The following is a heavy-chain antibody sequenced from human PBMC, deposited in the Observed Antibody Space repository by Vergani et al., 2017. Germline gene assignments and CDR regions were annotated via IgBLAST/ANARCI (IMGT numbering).Heavy chain of an antibody. CDR3: ARGEGLRLGELSESFDY. Sequence: QVQLVQSGAEVKKPGSSVKVSCKASGGTFSSYTISWVRQAPGQGLEWMGRIIPILGIANYAQKFQGRVTITADKSPSTAYMELSSLRSEDTAVYYCARGEGLRLGELSESFDYWGQGTLVTVSS. D-gene: IGHD3-16*02. J-gene: IGHJ4*02. CDR2: IIPILGIA. CDR1: GGTFSSYT. V-gene: IGHV1-69*02.